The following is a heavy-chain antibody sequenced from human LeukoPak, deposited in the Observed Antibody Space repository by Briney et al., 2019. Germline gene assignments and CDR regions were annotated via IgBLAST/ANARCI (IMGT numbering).Heavy chain of an antibody. J-gene: IGHJ4*02. CDR1: GGTFSSYA. CDR3: AREHVDTAMAFDY. Sequence: ASVKVSCKASGGTFSSYAISWVRQAPGQGLEWMGGIIPIFGTANYAQKLQGRVTITADESTSTAYMELSSLRSEDTAVYYCAREHVDTAMAFDYWGQGTLVTVSS. D-gene: IGHD5-18*01. V-gene: IGHV1-69*13. CDR2: IIPIFGTA.